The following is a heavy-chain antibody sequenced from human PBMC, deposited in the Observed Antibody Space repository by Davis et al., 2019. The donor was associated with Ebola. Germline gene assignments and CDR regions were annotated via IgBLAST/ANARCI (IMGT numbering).Heavy chain of an antibody. CDR2: IWYDGSNK. V-gene: IGHV3-33*01. J-gene: IGHJ6*02. Sequence: GGSLRLSCAASGFTFSSYGMHWVRQAPGKGLEWVAVIWYDGSNKYYVDSVKGRFTISRDNSKNTLYLQMNSLRAEDTAVYYCARDLQYLVDGMDVWGQGTTVTVSS. CDR1: GFTFSSYG. CDR3: ARDLQYLVDGMDV. D-gene: IGHD4-11*01.